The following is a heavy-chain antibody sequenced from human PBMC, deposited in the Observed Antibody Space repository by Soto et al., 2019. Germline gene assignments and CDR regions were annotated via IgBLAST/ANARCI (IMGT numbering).Heavy chain of an antibody. Sequence: ASVKVSCKASGYTFTSYGISWVRQAPGQGLEWMGWISAYNGNTNYAQKLQGRVTMTTDTSTSTAYMELRSLRSDDTAVYYCARGYYGSGSYLNYYYMDVWGKGTTVTVSS. CDR3: ARGYYGSGSYLNYYYMDV. D-gene: IGHD3-10*01. CDR1: GYTFTSYG. J-gene: IGHJ6*03. CDR2: ISAYNGNT. V-gene: IGHV1-18*01.